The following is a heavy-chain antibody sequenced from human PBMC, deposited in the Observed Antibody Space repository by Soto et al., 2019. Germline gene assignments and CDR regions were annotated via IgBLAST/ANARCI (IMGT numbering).Heavy chain of an antibody. CDR2: IYYSGST. CDR3: ARHGFLAVAGLRT. J-gene: IGHJ5*02. D-gene: IGHD6-19*01. Sequence: QVQLQESGPGLVKPSQTLSLTCTVSGGSISSGDYYWSWIRQPPGKGLEWIGYIYYSGSTYYNPSRKSRVTIAVDTSKNRFSLKLSSVTAADTAVYYCARHGFLAVAGLRTWGQGTLVTVSS. V-gene: IGHV4-30-4*01. CDR1: GGSISSGDYY.